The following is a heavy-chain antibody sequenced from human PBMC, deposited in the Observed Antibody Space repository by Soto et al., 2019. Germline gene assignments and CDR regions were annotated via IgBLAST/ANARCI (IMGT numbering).Heavy chain of an antibody. Sequence: PSETLSLTCTVSGGSISSGCYYWSWIRQHPGKGLEWIGYIYYSGSTYYNPSLKSRVTISVDTSKNQFSLKLSSVTAADTAVYYCARDDPITMVRGLNGMDVWRQGTTVTVSS. CDR1: GGSISSGCYY. CDR3: ARDDPITMVRGLNGMDV. J-gene: IGHJ6*02. D-gene: IGHD3-10*01. V-gene: IGHV4-31*03. CDR2: IYYSGST.